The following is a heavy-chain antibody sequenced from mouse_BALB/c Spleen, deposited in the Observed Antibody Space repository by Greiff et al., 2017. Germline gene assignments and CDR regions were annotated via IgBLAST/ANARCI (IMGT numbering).Heavy chain of an antibody. CDR1: GFTFSSYG. Sequence: EVKLVESGGDLVKPGGSLKLSCAASGFTFSSYGMSWVRQTPDKRLEWVATISSGGSYTYYPDSVKGRFTISRDNAKNTLYLQMSSLKSEDTAMYYCARHGYGKNDFYFDYWGQGTTLTVSS. V-gene: IGHV5-6*02. D-gene: IGHD2-10*02. CDR3: ARHGYGKNDFYFDY. CDR2: ISSGGSYT. J-gene: IGHJ2*01.